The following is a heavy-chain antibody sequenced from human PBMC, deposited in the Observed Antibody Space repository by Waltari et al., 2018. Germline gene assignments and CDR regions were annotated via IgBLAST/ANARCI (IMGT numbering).Heavy chain of an antibody. Sequence: QVTLKESGPVLVKPTETLTLTCTVSGFSLSNARMGVSWIRQPPGKALEWLAHIVSKDEKSYSTSLKSRLTISKDTSKSQVVLTMTNMDPVDTATYYCARTQRDLIASAGTWGVVYYFDYWGQGTLVTVSS. J-gene: IGHJ4*02. D-gene: IGHD6-13*01. CDR2: IVSKDEK. CDR1: GFSLSNARMG. V-gene: IGHV2-26*01. CDR3: ARTQRDLIASAGTWGVVYYFDY.